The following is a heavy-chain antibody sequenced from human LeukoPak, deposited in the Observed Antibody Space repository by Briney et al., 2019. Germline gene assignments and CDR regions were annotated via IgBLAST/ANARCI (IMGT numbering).Heavy chain of an antibody. J-gene: IGHJ3*02. CDR3: ANTARDDAFDI. V-gene: IGHV3-11*01. CDR1: GFTFSDYY. Sequence: GGSLRLSCAASGFTFSDYYMSWIRQAPGKGLEWVSYISSSGSTIYYADSVKGRFTISRDNSRNTLYLQMNSLRAEDTALYYCANTARDDAFDIWGQGTMVTGSS. CDR2: ISSSGSTI.